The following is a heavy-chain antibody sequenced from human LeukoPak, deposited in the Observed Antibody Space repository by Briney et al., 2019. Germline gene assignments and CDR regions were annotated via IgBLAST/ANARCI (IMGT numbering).Heavy chain of an antibody. J-gene: IGHJ4*02. CDR1: GYRFTSYG. D-gene: IGHD2-2*01. V-gene: IGHV1-18*01. CDR2: ISGYNGNT. CDR3: AREYCNTTRCYMADY. Sequence: ASVKVSCKASGYRFTSYGISWVRQAPGQGLEWMGWISGYNGNTNYAQKLQGRVTMTTDTSTSTAYMELRSLRSDDTAVYYCAREYCNTTRCYMADYWGQGTLVTVSS.